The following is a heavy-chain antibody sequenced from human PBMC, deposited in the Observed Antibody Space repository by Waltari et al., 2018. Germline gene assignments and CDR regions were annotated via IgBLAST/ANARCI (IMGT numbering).Heavy chain of an antibody. V-gene: IGHV1-69*19. CDR1: VGTFSSYA. Sequence: QVQLVQSGAEVKKPGSSVKVSCKASVGTFSSYAISWVRQAPGQGLEWMGGIIPIFGTVNDAQKVQGRVTITEDESTSTAYMELSSLRSEDTAVYYCARVDCSGGSCYRYYFDYWGQGTLVTVSS. D-gene: IGHD2-15*01. J-gene: IGHJ4*02. CDR2: IIPIFGTV. CDR3: ARVDCSGGSCYRYYFDY.